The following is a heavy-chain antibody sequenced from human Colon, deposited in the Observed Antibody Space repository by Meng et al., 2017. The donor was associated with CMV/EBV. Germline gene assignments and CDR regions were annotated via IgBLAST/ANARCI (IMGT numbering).Heavy chain of an antibody. CDR2: AYYKSKWYY. Sequence: SETLSLTCAISGDSLSSNSAAWNWIRQSPSRGLEWLGRAYYKSKWYYDYAVSVKSRITINPDTSKNQFSLQLNSVTPEDTAVYYCARVLLWFGGGRYYGMDVWGQGTTVTVSS. CDR3: ARVLLWFGGGRYYGMDV. V-gene: IGHV6-1*01. J-gene: IGHJ6*02. CDR1: GDSLSSNSAA. D-gene: IGHD3-10*01.